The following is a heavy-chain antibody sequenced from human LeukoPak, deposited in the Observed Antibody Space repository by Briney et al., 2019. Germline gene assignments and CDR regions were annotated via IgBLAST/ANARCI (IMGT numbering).Heavy chain of an antibody. CDR1: GFTFSSYA. CDR2: ISGSGGST. J-gene: IGHJ4*02. Sequence: GGSLRLSCAASGFTFSSYAMSWVRQAPGKGLEWVSAISGSGGSTYYADSVNGRFTISRDNSKNTLYLQMNSPRAEDTAVYYCAKGGGSTYYFDYWGQGTLVTVSS. V-gene: IGHV3-23*01. D-gene: IGHD1-26*01. CDR3: AKGGGSTYYFDY.